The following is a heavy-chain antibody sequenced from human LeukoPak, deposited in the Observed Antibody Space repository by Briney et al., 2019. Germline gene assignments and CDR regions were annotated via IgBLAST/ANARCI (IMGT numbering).Heavy chain of an antibody. D-gene: IGHD6-19*01. CDR1: GFTFSDYY. J-gene: IGHJ5*02. Sequence: NPGGSLRLSCAASGFTFSDYYMSRIRQAPRKGLEWISSISSSGSVIYYADSVKGRFTVSRDNAKNSLYVEMNSLRADDTAVYYCARVRDSSGWSRFDPWGQGTRVTVSS. CDR3: ARVRDSSGWSRFDP. V-gene: IGHV3-11*01. CDR2: ISSSGSVI.